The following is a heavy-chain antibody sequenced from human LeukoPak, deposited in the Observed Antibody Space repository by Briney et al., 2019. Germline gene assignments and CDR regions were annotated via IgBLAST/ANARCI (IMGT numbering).Heavy chain of an antibody. V-gene: IGHV4-39*02. CDR3: ARDPTAAGKGALFDP. CDR2: IYYSGST. Sequence: AETLSLTCTVSGGSLSSSGYYWGWIRQPPGKGLEWIGSIYYSGSTYYNPSLKSRVTVSVDTSKNQFSLKLSSVAAADTAVHYCARDPTAAGKGALFDPRGQGSLVTVSS. J-gene: IGHJ5*02. CDR1: GGSLSSSGYY. D-gene: IGHD6-13*01.